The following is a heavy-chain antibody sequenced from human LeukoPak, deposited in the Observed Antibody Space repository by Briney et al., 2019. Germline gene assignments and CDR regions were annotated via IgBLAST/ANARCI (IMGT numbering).Heavy chain of an antibody. D-gene: IGHD3-3*01. J-gene: IGHJ6*03. V-gene: IGHV4-31*03. CDR3: ARVGRGSGYSRYYYYYYMDV. Sequence: SQTLSLTCTVSGGSISSGGYYWSWIRQHPGKGLEWIGYIYYSGSTYYNPSLKSRVTISVDTSKNQFSLKLSSVTTADTAVYYCARVGRGSGYSRYYYYYYMDVWGKGTTVTVSS. CDR1: GGSISSGGYY. CDR2: IYYSGST.